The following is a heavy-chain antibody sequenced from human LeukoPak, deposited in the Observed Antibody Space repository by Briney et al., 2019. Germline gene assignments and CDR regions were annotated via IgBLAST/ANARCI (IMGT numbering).Heavy chain of an antibody. CDR3: ARDSIAVAGTVATDAFDI. CDR2: IYTSGST. CDR1: GGSISSYY. V-gene: IGHV4-4*07. J-gene: IGHJ3*02. D-gene: IGHD6-19*01. Sequence: SETLSLTCTVSGGSISSYYWSWIRQPPGKGLEWIGRIYTSGSTNYNPSLKSRVTMSVDTSKNQFSLKLSSVTAADTAVYYCARDSIAVAGTVATDAFDIWGQGTMVTVSS.